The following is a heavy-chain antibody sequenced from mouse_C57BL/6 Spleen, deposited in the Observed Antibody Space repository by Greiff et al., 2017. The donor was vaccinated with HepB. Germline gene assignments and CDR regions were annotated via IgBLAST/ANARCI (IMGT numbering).Heavy chain of an antibody. V-gene: IGHV3-6*01. CDR1: GYSITSGYY. Sequence: DVKLQESGPGLVKPSQSLSLTCSVTGYSITSGYYWNWIRQFPGNKLEWMGYISYDGSNNYNPSLKNRISITRDTSKNQFFLKLNSVTTEDTATYYCAQGLYFDVWGTGTTVTVSS. CDR3: AQGLYFDV. CDR2: ISYDGSN. D-gene: IGHD3-2*02. J-gene: IGHJ1*03.